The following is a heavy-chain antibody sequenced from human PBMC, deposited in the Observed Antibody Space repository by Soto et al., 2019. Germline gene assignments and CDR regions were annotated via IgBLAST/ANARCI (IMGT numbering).Heavy chain of an antibody. CDR2: ISNGAVTT. Sequence: QVQLVESGGGLVEPGGSLRLYCAASGFIFTDYSMTWIRQAPGKGLEWVSYISNGAVTTQYADSVKGRFTVSRDNAKKVLLLQMSSRRVDDTAVYYCARDPKLRDGYNFDSWGRGALVPVSS. CDR1: GFIFTDYS. CDR3: ARDPKLRDGYNFDS. D-gene: IGHD5-12*01. V-gene: IGHV3-11*01. J-gene: IGHJ4*02.